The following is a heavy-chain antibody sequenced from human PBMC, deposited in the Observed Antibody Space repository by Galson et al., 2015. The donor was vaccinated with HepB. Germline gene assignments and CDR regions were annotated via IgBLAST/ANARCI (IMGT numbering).Heavy chain of an antibody. CDR3: ARDGQGQDYNYYMDV. CDR1: RFTFSDHY. Sequence: SLRLSCAASRFTFSDHYMDWVRQAPGKGLEWVGRARDKGNSYTTEYAASVKGRFTISRDDSKNSLYLQMNSLKGEDTAVYYCARDGQGQDYNYYMDVWGKGTTVTVSS. CDR2: ARDKGNSYTT. V-gene: IGHV3-72*01. J-gene: IGHJ6*03.